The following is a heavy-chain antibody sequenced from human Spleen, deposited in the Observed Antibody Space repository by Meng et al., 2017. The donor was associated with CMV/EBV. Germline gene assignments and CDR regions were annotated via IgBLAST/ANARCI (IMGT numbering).Heavy chain of an antibody. J-gene: IGHJ5*02. CDR2: ISGSGGST. V-gene: IGHV3-23*01. D-gene: IGHD3-10*02. CDR3: ARDMFTFDP. Sequence: LSLTCAASGFTFSSYAMTWVRQAPGKGLEWVSAISGSGGSTYYADSVKGRFTISRDNSKNTLYLKMNSLRAEDTAVYYCARDMFTFDPWGQGTLVTVSS. CDR1: GFTFSSYA.